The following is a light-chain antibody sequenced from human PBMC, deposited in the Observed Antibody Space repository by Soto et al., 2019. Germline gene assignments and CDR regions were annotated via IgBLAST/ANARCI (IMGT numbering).Light chain of an antibody. CDR2: KSS. Sequence: IVMSQSPSSLSASVGDTVTITCRASQDVDKWLAWYQQKPGKAPKFLIYKSSTLNGGVPSRFSAIGSGTEYSLTISGLQPDDVATYYCQQYSSYWTFGQGTMVEIK. J-gene: IGKJ1*01. V-gene: IGKV1-5*03. CDR3: QQYSSYWT. CDR1: QDVDKW.